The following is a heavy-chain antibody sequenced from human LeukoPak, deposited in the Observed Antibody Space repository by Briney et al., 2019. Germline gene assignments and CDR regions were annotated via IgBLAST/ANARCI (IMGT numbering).Heavy chain of an antibody. CDR1: GGSISGYY. CDR3: ARRVVTAIATLFDY. Sequence: SETLSLTCTVSGGSISGYYWSWIRQPPGKELEWIGYIFYSGSTNYSPSLKSRVTISVATSKNQFSLKLSSVTAADTAVYYCARRVVTAIATLFDYWGQGNLVTVSS. CDR2: IFYSGST. J-gene: IGHJ4*02. D-gene: IGHD2-21*02. V-gene: IGHV4-59*08.